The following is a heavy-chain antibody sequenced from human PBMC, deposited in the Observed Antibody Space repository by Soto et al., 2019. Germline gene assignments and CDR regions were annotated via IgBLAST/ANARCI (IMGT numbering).Heavy chain of an antibody. D-gene: IGHD3-3*01. Sequence: PGGSLRLSCGASGFTFSHYWMSWVRQAPGKGLEWVAFVDQDGGETHYVDSVKGRFTISRDNAKNSLYLQMNSLRAEDTAVYYCARKGDFWSGYYMGWYFDLWGRGTLVTVSS. J-gene: IGHJ2*01. CDR2: VDQDGGET. V-gene: IGHV3-7*03. CDR3: ARKGDFWSGYYMGWYFDL. CDR1: GFTFSHYW.